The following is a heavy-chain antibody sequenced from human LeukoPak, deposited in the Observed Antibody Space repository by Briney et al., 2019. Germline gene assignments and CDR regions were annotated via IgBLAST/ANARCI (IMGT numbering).Heavy chain of an antibody. D-gene: IGHD3-3*01. CDR1: GYTFTSYG. Sequence: ASVKLSCKASGYTFTSYGISWVRQAPGQGLEWMGWIGAYNGNTNYAQKLQGRVTMTTDTSTSTAYMELRSLRSDDTAVYYCARDNYDFWSGYNIFDYWGQGTLVTVSS. J-gene: IGHJ4*02. CDR3: ARDNYDFWSGYNIFDY. CDR2: IGAYNGNT. V-gene: IGHV1-18*01.